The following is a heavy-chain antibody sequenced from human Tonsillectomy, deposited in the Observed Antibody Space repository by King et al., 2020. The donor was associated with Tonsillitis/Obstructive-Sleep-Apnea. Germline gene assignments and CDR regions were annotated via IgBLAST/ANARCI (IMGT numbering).Heavy chain of an antibody. Sequence: VQLVESGGGVVQPGRPLRLSCAASGFTFSTYDMHWVRQAPGKGLEWVALISFDGTNKHYADSVKGRFTIPRDNSKNTVYLQMNRLRTGDTAVYYCAHQWGSMIVVSPIFDYWGQGTLVTVSA. CDR2: ISFDGTNK. D-gene: IGHD3-22*01. J-gene: IGHJ4*02. CDR3: AHQWGSMIVVSPIFDY. V-gene: IGHV3-30*04. CDR1: GFTFSTYD.